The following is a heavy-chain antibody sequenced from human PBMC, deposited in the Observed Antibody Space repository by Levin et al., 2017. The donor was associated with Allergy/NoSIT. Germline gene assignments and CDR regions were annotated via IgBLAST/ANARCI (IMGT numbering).Heavy chain of an antibody. V-gene: IGHV3-53*01. Sequence: SGGSLRLSCAASGFTVNTNYMAWVRQAPGKGLEWVSLIYGAGVTHYTDSVKGRFTISRDNSKNTLYLQMNSLRAEDTAVYYCAREVSFGDYVLGYWGQGTLVTVSS. D-gene: IGHD4-17*01. J-gene: IGHJ4*02. CDR2: IYGAGVT. CDR3: AREVSFGDYVLGY. CDR1: GFTVNTNY.